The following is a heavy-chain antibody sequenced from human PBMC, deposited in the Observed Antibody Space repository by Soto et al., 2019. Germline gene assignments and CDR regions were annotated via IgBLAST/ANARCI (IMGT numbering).Heavy chain of an antibody. V-gene: IGHV1-18*01. Sequence: ASVKVSCKASGYTFTSYDINWVRQATGQGLEWMGWISAYNGNTNYAQKLQGRVTMTTDTSTSAAYMELRSLRSDDTAVYYCRVWAETYYYYGMDVWGQGTTVTVSS. CDR2: ISAYNGNT. J-gene: IGHJ6*02. D-gene: IGHD6-13*01. CDR3: RVWAETYYYYGMDV. CDR1: GYTFTSYD.